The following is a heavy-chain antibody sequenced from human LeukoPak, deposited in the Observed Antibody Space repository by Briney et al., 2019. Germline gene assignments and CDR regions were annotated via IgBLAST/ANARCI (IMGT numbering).Heavy chain of an antibody. J-gene: IGHJ4*02. CDR2: IYHSGNT. D-gene: IGHD3-3*01. V-gene: IGHV4-38-2*01. CDR1: GYSISSGYY. CDR3: ASSLTIFGVVPFDY. Sequence: SETLSLTCAVSGYSISSGYYWGWIRQPPGKGLEWIGSIYHSGNTYYNPSLKSRVTISVDTSKNQFSLKLSSVTAADTAVYYCASSLTIFGVVPFDYWGQGTLVTVSS.